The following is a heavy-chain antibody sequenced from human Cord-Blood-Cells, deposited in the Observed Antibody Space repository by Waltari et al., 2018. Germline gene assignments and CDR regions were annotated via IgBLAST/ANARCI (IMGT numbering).Heavy chain of an antibody. CDR3: ARGVYCGGDCYSYFDY. J-gene: IGHJ4*02. D-gene: IGHD2-21*01. Sequence: QVQLQQWGAGLLKPSETLSLTCAVYGGSFSGYYWSWIRQPPGKGLEWIGEINHSGSTNYNPSLKSRVTISVDTSKNQFSLKLSSVTAADTAVYYCARGVYCGGDCYSYFDYWGQGTLVTVSS. CDR1: GGSFSGYY. V-gene: IGHV4-34*01. CDR2: INHSGST.